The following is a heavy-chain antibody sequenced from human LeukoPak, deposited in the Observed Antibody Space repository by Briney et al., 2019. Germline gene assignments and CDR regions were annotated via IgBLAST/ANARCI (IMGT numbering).Heavy chain of an antibody. CDR1: GGSISSGGYY. V-gene: IGHV4-31*03. CDR2: IYYSGST. D-gene: IGHD5-12*01. Sequence: SQTLSLTCTVSGGSISSGGYYWSWIRQHPGQGLEWFGYIYYSGSTYDNPSLKSRVTIRVDTSKNQFSLKLSSVTPADTTVYYCARALCGYIFDRAPSWFDPWGQGTLVTVSS. CDR3: ARALCGYIFDRAPSWFDP. J-gene: IGHJ5*02.